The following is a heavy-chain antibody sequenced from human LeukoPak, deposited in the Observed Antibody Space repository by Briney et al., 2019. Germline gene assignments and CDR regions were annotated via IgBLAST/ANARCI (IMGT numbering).Heavy chain of an antibody. V-gene: IGHV3-7*04. D-gene: IGHD6-19*01. CDR2: IKQDGSEK. CDR1: GFTFSSYW. CDR3: ARHSSGDAFDI. J-gene: IGHJ3*02. Sequence: GGSLSLSCAASGFTFSSYWMSWVRQAPGKGLEWVANIKQDGSEKYYVDSVKGRFTISRDNAKNSLYLQMNSLRAEDTAVYYCARHSSGDAFDIWGQGTMVTASS.